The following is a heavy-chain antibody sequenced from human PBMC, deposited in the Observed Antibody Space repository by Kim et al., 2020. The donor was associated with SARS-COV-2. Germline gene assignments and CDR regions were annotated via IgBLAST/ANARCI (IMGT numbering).Heavy chain of an antibody. J-gene: IGHJ1*01. CDR1: GGSISSYY. CDR3: ARAQTYGGNPLVQH. V-gene: IGHV4-59*01. CDR2: IYYSGST. D-gene: IGHD4-17*01. Sequence: SETLSLTCTVSGGSISSYYWSWIRQPPGKGLEWIGYIYYSGSTNYNPSLKSRVTISVDTSKNQFSLKLSSVTAADTAVHYCARAQTYGGNPLVQHWGQGTLVTVSS.